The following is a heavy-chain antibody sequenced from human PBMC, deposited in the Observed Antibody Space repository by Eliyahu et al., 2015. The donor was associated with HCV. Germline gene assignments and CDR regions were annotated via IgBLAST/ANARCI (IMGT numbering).Heavy chain of an antibody. CDR2: ISYDGSNK. V-gene: IGHV3-30*18. Sequence: QVQLVESGGGVVQPGRSLRLSCAASGFTFSSYGMHWVRQAPGKGLGWVAVISYDGSNKYYADSVKGRFTISRDNSKNTLYLQMNSLRAEDTAVYYCAKDDDESYFDYWGQGTLVTVSS. D-gene: IGHD3-3*01. CDR3: AKDDDESYFDY. J-gene: IGHJ4*02. CDR1: GFTFSSYG.